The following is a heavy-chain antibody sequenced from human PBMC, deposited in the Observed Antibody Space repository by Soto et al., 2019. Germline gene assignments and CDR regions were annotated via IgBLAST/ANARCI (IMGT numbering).Heavy chain of an antibody. CDR1: GFSLTTSGLA. CDR3: AHTVRYDSGSAECFQD. V-gene: IGHV2-5*02. Sequence: QITLKESGPTLVKATQTLTLTCTFSGFSLTTSGLAVGWIRQPPGKALEWLALIYCDDDKRYSPSLKTRLTTTEDTPQTQVVLTLTNMDPADTATYYCAHTVRYDSGSAECFQDWGQGTLVTVSS. CDR2: IYCDDDK. D-gene: IGHD3-10*01. J-gene: IGHJ1*01.